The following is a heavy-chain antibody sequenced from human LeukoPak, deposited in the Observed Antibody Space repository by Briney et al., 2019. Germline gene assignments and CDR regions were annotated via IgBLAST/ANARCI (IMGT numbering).Heavy chain of an antibody. Sequence: GGSLRLSCAASGFTFSSYAMSWVRQAPGKGLEWVSAISGSGGSTYYADSVKGRFTISRDNSKNTLYPQMNSLRAEDTAVYYCARIYDYVWGSYRYSHSWFDPWGQGTLVTVSS. CDR1: GFTFSSYA. CDR2: ISGSGGST. CDR3: ARIYDYVWGSYRYSHSWFDP. D-gene: IGHD3-16*02. V-gene: IGHV3-23*01. J-gene: IGHJ5*02.